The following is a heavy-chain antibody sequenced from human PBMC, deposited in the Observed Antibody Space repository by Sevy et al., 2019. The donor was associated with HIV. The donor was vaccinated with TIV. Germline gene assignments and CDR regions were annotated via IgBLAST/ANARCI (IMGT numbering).Heavy chain of an antibody. D-gene: IGHD5-12*01. V-gene: IGHV3-11*04. J-gene: IGHJ4*02. CDR2: ISGSGAVI. Sequence: GGSLRLSCTVSGFSFSDSYMSWIRQTPGKAPEWASYISGSGAVIFYADSMRGRLTISRDNTKNTLYLQMNSLSAEDTAVYYCVRGRAMIIYDWGQGTLVTVSS. CDR3: VRGRAMIIYD. CDR1: GFSFSDSY.